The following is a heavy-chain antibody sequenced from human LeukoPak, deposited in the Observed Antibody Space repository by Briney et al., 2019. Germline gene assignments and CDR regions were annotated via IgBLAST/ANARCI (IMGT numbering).Heavy chain of an antibody. J-gene: IGHJ5*02. CDR1: GGSISSYY. CDR2: IFYSGST. Sequence: SETLSLTCTVSGGSISSYYWSWIRQPPGKGLEWIGYIFYSGSTNYNPSLKSRVTISVDKSKNQFSLKLTSVTTADTAVYYCARGRDGDYVNWYDPWGQGILVTVSS. CDR3: ARGRDGDYVNWYDP. V-gene: IGHV4-59*01. D-gene: IGHD4-17*01.